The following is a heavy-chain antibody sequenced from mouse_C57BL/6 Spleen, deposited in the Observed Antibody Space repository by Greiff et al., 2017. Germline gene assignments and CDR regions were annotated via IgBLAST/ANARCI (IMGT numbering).Heavy chain of an antibody. J-gene: IGHJ2*01. D-gene: IGHD2-2*01. CDR1: GFTFSDYG. CDR2: ISSGSSTI. CDR3: ARNGYDGSYNFDY. Sequence: EVKLVESGGGLVKPGGSLKLSCAASGFTFSDYGMHWVRQAPEKGLEWVAYISSGSSTIYYADTVKGRFTISRDNAKNTLFLQMTSLRSEDTAMYYWARNGYDGSYNFDYWGQGTTLTVSS. V-gene: IGHV5-17*01.